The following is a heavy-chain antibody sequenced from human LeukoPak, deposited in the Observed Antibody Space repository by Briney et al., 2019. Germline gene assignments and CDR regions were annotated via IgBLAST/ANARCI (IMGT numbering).Heavy chain of an antibody. CDR3: AGAYYDFWSGYFDI. CDR1: GGSISSGGYY. CDR2: IYYSGST. J-gene: IGHJ3*02. V-gene: IGHV4-31*03. Sequence: SETLSLTCTVSGGSISSGGYYWSWIRQHPGKGLEWIGYIYYSGSTYYNPSLKSRVTISVDTSKNQFSLKLSSVTAADTAVYYCAGAYYDFWSGYFDIWGQGTMVTVSS. D-gene: IGHD3-3*01.